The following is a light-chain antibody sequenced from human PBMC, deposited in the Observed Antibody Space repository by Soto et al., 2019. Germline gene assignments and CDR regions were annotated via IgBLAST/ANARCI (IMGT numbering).Light chain of an antibody. CDR2: TAS. Sequence: DIQMTQSPSSVSASVGDRVTITCRASQDIGYALAWFQQKPGEAPSLLMYTASSLHRGVPSRFSGSRSETDCTLNISSLQPEDSATYCCQQGNSFPLTVGGGTKVEIK. J-gene: IGKJ4*01. CDR1: QDIGYA. V-gene: IGKV1-12*01. CDR3: QQGNSFPLT.